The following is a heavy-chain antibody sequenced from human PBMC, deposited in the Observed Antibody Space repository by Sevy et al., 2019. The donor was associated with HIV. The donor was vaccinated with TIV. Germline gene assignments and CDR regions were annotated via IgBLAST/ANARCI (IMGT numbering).Heavy chain of an antibody. CDR3: ARDNLGGYSYGFG. V-gene: IGHV3-30-3*01. CDR2: ISYDGSNK. J-gene: IGHJ4*02. CDR1: GFTFSSYA. D-gene: IGHD5-18*01. Sequence: GGSLRLSCAASGFTFSSYAMHWVRQAPGKGLEWVAVISYDGSNKYYADSVKGRFTISRDNSKNTLYLQMNSLRAEDMAVYYCARDNLGGYSYGFGWGQGTLVTVSS.